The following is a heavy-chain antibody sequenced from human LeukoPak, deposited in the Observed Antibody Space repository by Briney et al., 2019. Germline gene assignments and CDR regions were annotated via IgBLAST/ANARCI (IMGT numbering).Heavy chain of an antibody. J-gene: IGHJ4*02. V-gene: IGHV1-18*01. CDR1: GYTFTSYG. D-gene: IGHD3-22*01. CDR2: IITYSGNT. Sequence: GASVKVSCKASGYTFTSYGISWVRQAPGQGLEWMGWIITYSGNTNYAQKLQGRVTMTTDTSTSTAYMELRSLRSEDTAVYYCARDREYYYDSNRPDYWGQGTLVTVSS. CDR3: ARDREYYYDSNRPDY.